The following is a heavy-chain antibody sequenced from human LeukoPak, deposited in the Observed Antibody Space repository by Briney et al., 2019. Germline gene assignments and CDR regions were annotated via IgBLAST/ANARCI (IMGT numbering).Heavy chain of an antibody. CDR3: ARETPSGWHPPSYYYYYMDV. J-gene: IGHJ6*03. CDR1: GFIFSSYA. V-gene: IGHV3-23*01. Sequence: GGSLRLSCAASGFIFSSYAMTWVRQAPGKGLEWVSAISGSGGRGYTYYADSAKGRFTISRDNAKNSLYLQMNSLRAEDTAVYYCARETPSGWHPPSYYYYYMDVWGKGTTVTVSS. D-gene: IGHD6-19*01. CDR2: ISGSGGRGYT.